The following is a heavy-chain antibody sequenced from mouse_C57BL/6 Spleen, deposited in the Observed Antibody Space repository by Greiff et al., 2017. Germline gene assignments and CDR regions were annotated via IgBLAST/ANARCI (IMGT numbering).Heavy chain of an antibody. CDR3: ARQGTTVVGDAMDY. V-gene: IGHV1-69*01. D-gene: IGHD1-1*01. J-gene: IGHJ4*01. CDR2: IDPSDSYT. CDR1: GYTFTSYW. Sequence: QVQLQQPGAELVMPGASVKLSCKASGYTFTSYWMHWVKQRPGQGLEWIGEIDPSDSYTNYNQKFKGKSTLTVDKSSSTAYMQLSSLTSEDSAVYYCARQGTTVVGDAMDYWGQGTSVTVSS.